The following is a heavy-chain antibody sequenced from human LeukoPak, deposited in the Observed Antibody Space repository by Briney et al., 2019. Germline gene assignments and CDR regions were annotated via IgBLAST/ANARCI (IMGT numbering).Heavy chain of an antibody. CDR1: GGSISSRSYY. Sequence: SETLSLTCTVSGGSISSRSYYWGWIRQPPGKGLEWIGSIYYSGSTYYNPSLKSRVTISVDTSKNQFSLKLSSVTAADTAVYYCARLNYGDYDKAFDIWGQGTMVTVSS. V-gene: IGHV4-39*01. CDR3: ARLNYGDYDKAFDI. D-gene: IGHD4-17*01. J-gene: IGHJ3*02. CDR2: IYYSGST.